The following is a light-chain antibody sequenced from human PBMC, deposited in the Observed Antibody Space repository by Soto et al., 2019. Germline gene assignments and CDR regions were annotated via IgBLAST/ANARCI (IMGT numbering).Light chain of an antibody. CDR3: AAWDYSLNVLL. CDR2: YDD. CDR1: SSNIGKNA. V-gene: IGLV1-36*01. J-gene: IGLJ3*02. Sequence: QSVLTQPPSVSEAPRQRVTICCSGNSSNIGKNAVNWYQHLPGKAPKLLIYYDDLLPSGVSDRFSGSKSGTSASLAISGLQSDDVGDYYCAAWDYSLNVLLFGGGTKLTVL.